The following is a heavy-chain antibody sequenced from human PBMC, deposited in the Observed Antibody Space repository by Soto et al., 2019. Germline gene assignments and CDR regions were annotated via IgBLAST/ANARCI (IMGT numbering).Heavy chain of an antibody. J-gene: IGHJ4*02. CDR3: ARYFRGSGRYVFDY. D-gene: IGHD6-19*01. V-gene: IGHV3-7*03. CDR2: INQDGGRT. Sequence: GGSLRLSCVASGFTFISSFMGWVRQAPGKGLEWVANINQDGGRTYYVDSVEGRFTISRDNAKDSLYLQMNSLRGEDTAVYYCARYFRGSGRYVFDYWGQGTLVTVCS. CDR1: GFTFISSF.